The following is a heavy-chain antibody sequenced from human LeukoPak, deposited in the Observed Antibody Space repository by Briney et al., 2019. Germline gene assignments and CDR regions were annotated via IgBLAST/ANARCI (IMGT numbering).Heavy chain of an antibody. V-gene: IGHV4-39*07. CDR2: IYYSGST. J-gene: IGHJ4*02. CDR3: ARDREVEQLATYYFDY. CDR1: GGSISSSSYY. Sequence: PSETLSLTCTVSGGSISSSSYYWGWIRQPPGKGLEWIGSIYYSGSTYYNPPLKSRVTISVDTSKNQFSLKLSSVTAADTAVYYCARDREVEQLATYYFDYWGQGTLVTVSS. D-gene: IGHD6-6*01.